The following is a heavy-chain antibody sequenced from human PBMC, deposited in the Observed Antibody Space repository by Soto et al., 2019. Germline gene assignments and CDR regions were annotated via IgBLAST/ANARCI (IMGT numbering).Heavy chain of an antibody. Sequence: PSETLSLTCTVSGGSISSGDYYWSWIRQPPGKGLEWIGYIYYSGSTYYNPSLKSRVTISVDASKNQFSLKLSSVTAADTAVYYCARAWGFLEWLLPSYYYGMDVWGQGTTVTVSS. J-gene: IGHJ6*02. CDR2: IYYSGST. V-gene: IGHV4-30-4*01. D-gene: IGHD3-3*01. CDR3: ARAWGFLEWLLPSYYYGMDV. CDR1: GGSISSGDYY.